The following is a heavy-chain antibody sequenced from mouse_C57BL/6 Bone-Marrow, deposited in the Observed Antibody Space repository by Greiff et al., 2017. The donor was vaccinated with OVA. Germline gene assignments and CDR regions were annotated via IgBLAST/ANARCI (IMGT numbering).Heavy chain of an antibody. V-gene: IGHV1-42*01. J-gene: IGHJ1*03. Sequence: EVQLQQSGPELVKPGASVKISCKASGYSFTGYYMNWVKQSPEKSLEWIGEINPSTGGTTYNQKFKAKATLTVDKSSSTAYMQIKSLTSEDSAVYYCAREGYFDVWGTGTTVTVSS. CDR3: AREGYFDV. CDR2: INPSTGGT. CDR1: GYSFTGYY.